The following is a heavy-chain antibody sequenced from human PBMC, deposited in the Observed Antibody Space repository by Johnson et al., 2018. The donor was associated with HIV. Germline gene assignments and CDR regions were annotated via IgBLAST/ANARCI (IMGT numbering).Heavy chain of an antibody. J-gene: IGHJ3*02. CDR3: ARRWELHSNAFDI. CDR1: GFTFSSYW. V-gene: IGHV3-74*02. Sequence: VQLVESGGGLVQPGRSLRLSCAASGFTFSSYWMHWVRQAPGKGLVWVSRINSDGSSTSYADSVKGRFTISRDNAKNSLYLQMNNLRAEDTALYYCARRWELHSNAFDIWGQGTMVTVSS. D-gene: IGHD1-26*01. CDR2: INSDGSST.